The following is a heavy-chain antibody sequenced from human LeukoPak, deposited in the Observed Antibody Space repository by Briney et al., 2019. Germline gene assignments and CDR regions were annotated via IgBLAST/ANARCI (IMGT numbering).Heavy chain of an antibody. CDR3: ARGSLTGEYGMDV. J-gene: IGHJ6*02. CDR2: ISASGRTI. D-gene: IGHD1-20*01. Sequence: GGSLRLSCAASGFTFSSYEINWVRQAPGKGPEWVSYISASGRTIYYADSVKGRFTISRDNAKSSLYLQMNSLRAEDTAVYYCARGSLTGEYGMDVWGQGTTVTVSS. V-gene: IGHV3-48*03. CDR1: GFTFSSYE.